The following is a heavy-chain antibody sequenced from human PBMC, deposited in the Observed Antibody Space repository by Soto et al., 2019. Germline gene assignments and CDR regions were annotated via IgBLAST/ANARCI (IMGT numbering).Heavy chain of an antibody. V-gene: IGHV4-34*01. J-gene: IGHJ5*02. CDR1: GESFIGYY. CDR2: INHGGST. D-gene: IGHD5-12*01. Sequence: QVHLQQWGAGLLKPSETLSLTCAVYGESFIGYYWTWIRQSPGKGLEWIGEINHGGSTNYNPSLKSRVTISIDTSKNQFSLKLTSVTAADTSVYYCARTDIVTTNGFDPWGQGTLVTGSS. CDR3: ARTDIVTTNGFDP.